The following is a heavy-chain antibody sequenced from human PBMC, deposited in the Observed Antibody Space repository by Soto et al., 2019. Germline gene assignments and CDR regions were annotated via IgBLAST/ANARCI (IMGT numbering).Heavy chain of an antibody. D-gene: IGHD3-3*01. CDR2: ISYDGSNK. J-gene: IGHJ5*02. CDR3: AREGLSEVAFGFWSGYASNWFDP. V-gene: IGHV3-30-3*01. Sequence: GGSLRLSCAASGFTFSSYAMHWVRQAPGKGLEWVAVISYDGSNKYYADSVKGRFTISRDNSKNTLYLQMNSRRAEDTAVYYCAREGLSEVAFGFWSGYASNWFDPWGQGTLVTVSS. CDR1: GFTFSSYA.